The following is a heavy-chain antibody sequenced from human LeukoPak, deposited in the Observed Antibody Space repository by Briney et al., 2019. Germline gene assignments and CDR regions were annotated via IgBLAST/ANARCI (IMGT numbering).Heavy chain of an antibody. V-gene: IGHV4-59*01. Sequence: SETLSLTRTVSGGSISRYYWSWIRQPPGKGLEWIGYIYYSGSTNYNPSLKSRVTISVDTSKNQFSLKLSSVTAADTAVYYCARAGRLGYSSSWYDYWGQGTLVTVSS. CDR1: GGSISRYY. CDR2: IYYSGST. J-gene: IGHJ4*02. CDR3: ARAGRLGYSSSWYDY. D-gene: IGHD6-13*01.